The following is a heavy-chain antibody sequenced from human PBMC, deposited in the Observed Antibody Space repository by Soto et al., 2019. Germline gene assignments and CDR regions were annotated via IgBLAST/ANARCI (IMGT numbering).Heavy chain of an antibody. V-gene: IGHV3-74*01. Sequence: PGGSLRLSCAASGFTFSRYWMHWVRQAPGKGLVWVSRIDSYGSATSQVDSVEGRFTISRDNAKNTLYLQMNSLRAEDTAVYYCARGWVKGLSRQPPTDYWGQGTLVTVSS. CDR3: ARGWVKGLSRQPPTDY. CDR1: GFTFSRYW. D-gene: IGHD1-1*01. CDR2: IDSYGSAT. J-gene: IGHJ4*02.